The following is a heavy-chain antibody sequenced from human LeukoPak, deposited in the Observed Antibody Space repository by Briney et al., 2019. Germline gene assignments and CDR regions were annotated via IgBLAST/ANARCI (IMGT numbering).Heavy chain of an antibody. Sequence: SQTLSLTCAISGDSVSSNSAAWSWIRQSPSRGLEWLGRTYYRSKWHNDYAVSVKSRITIKPDTSKNQFSLQLNSVTPEDTAVYYCANSEQLWLLDYWGQGTLVTVSS. CDR3: ANSEQLWLLDY. J-gene: IGHJ4*02. V-gene: IGHV6-1*01. D-gene: IGHD5-18*01. CDR1: GDSVSSNSAA. CDR2: TYYRSKWHN.